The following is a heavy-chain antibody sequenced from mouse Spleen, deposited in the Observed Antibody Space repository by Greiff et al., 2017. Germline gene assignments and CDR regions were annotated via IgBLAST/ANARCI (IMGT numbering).Heavy chain of an antibody. Sequence: QVQLQQPGAELVKPGASVKLSCKASGYTFTSYWMHWVKQRPGQGLEWIGMIHPNSGSTNYNEKFKSKATLTVDKSSSTAYMQLSSLTSEDSAVYYCARDWAGYYFDYWGQGTTLTVSS. D-gene: IGHD4-1*01. CDR2: IHPNSGST. CDR3: ARDWAGYYFDY. CDR1: GYTFTSYW. J-gene: IGHJ2*01. V-gene: IGHV1-64*01.